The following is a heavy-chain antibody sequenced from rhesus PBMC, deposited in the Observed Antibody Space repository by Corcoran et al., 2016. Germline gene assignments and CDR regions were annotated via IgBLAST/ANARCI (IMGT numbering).Heavy chain of an antibody. Sequence: QVQLQESGPGVVKPSETLSLTCAGSGCSSSSGYDWSWLRQPPGKGLEWIGYIYGSSGSTNYNPSLKNRVTISKDASKNQFSLKLSSVTAADTAVYYCARFTVTSFYFDYWGQGVLVTVSS. CDR1: GCSSSSGYD. CDR3: ARFTVTSFYFDY. V-gene: IGHV4-76*01. CDR2: IYGSSGST. D-gene: IGHD4-23*01. J-gene: IGHJ4*01.